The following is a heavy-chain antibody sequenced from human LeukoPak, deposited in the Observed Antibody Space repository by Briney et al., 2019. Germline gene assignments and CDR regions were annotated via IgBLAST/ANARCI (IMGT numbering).Heavy chain of an antibody. J-gene: IGHJ3*02. Sequence: ASVKVSCKASGGTFSSYAISWVRQASGQGLEWMGGIIPIFGTANYAQKFQGRVTITADESTSTAYMELSGLRSEDTAVYYCARDLNKDYYGSGSYYGLAFDIWGQGTMVTVSS. CDR3: ARDLNKDYYGSGSYYGLAFDI. D-gene: IGHD3-10*01. CDR1: GGTFSSYA. V-gene: IGHV1-69*13. CDR2: IIPIFGTA.